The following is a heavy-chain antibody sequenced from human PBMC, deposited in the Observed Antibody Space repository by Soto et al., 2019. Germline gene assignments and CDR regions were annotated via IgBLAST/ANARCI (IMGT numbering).Heavy chain of an antibody. CDR2: IIPILGTA. D-gene: IGHD5-12*01. CDR3: ALGGRDGYAYRGGFDY. V-gene: IGHV1-69*01. J-gene: IGHJ4*02. CDR1: GGTFSSYA. Sequence: QVQLVQSGAEVKKPGSSVKVSCKASGGTFSSYAISWVRQAPGQGLEWMGGIIPILGTANYAQKFQGRVTITADESTSTAYMELSSLRSEDTAVYYCALGGRDGYAYRGGFDYWGQGTLVTVSS.